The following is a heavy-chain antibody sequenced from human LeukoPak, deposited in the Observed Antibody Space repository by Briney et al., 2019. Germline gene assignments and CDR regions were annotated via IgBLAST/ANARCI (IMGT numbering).Heavy chain of an antibody. V-gene: IGHV1-2*02. J-gene: IGHJ4*02. D-gene: IGHD2-15*01. CDR2: INANSGAT. CDR1: GFTFTGYY. CDR3: ATVGPGPRGVVAAIDY. Sequence: ASVKVSCKTSGFTFTGYYMHWVRQAPGQGLEWMGWINANSGATNSAQKFQGRVTMTEDTSTDTAYMELSSLRSEDTAVYYCATVGPGPRGVVAAIDYWGQGTLVTVSS.